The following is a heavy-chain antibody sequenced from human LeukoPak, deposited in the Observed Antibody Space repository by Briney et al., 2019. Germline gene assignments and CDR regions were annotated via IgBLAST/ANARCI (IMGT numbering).Heavy chain of an antibody. Sequence: PGGSLRLSCAASGFTFSSYWMSWVRQAPGKGLEWVANIKQDGSEKYYVDSVQGRFTISRDNAKNSLYLQMNSLRAEDTAVYYCARVGGRTRDQRPNNWFDPWGQGTLVTVSS. J-gene: IGHJ5*02. D-gene: IGHD1-14*01. CDR3: ARVGGRTRDQRPNNWFDP. CDR1: GFTFSSYW. V-gene: IGHV3-7*01. CDR2: IKQDGSEK.